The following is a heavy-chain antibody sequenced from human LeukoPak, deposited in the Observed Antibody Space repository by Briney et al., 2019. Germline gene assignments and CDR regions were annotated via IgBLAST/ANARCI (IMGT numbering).Heavy chain of an antibody. CDR1: GYTFTGYY. D-gene: IGHD4-17*01. CDR2: IIPIFGTA. J-gene: IGHJ6*03. Sequence: SVKVSCKASGYTFTGYYMHWVRQAPGQGLEWMGGIIPIFGTANYAQKFQGRVTITADESTSTAYMELSSLRSEDTAVYYCAAGGDYGDYYYYYMDVWGKGTTVTISS. CDR3: AAGGDYGDYYYYYMDV. V-gene: IGHV1-69*13.